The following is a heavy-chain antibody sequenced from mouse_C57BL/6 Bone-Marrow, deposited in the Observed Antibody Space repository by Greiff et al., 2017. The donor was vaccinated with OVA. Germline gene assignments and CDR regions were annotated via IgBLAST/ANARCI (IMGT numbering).Heavy chain of an antibody. J-gene: IGHJ4*01. CDR1: GYTFTSYW. CDR3: ARRIYYYGSYAMDY. Sequence: QVQLQQPGAELVMPGASVKLSCKASGYTFTSYWMHWVKQRPGQGLEWIGEIDPSDSYTNYNQKFKGKSTLTVDKSSSTAYMQLSSLTSEDSAFYYCARRIYYYGSYAMDYWGQGTSVTVSS. CDR2: IDPSDSYT. D-gene: IGHD1-1*01. V-gene: IGHV1-69*01.